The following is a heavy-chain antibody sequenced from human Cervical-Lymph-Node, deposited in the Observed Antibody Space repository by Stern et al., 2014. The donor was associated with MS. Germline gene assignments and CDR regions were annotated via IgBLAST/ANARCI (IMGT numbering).Heavy chain of an antibody. CDR2: IYPGDSDT. J-gene: IGHJ4*02. CDR1: GYSFTNYW. V-gene: IGHV5-51*03. D-gene: IGHD3-22*01. Sequence: EMQLVESGADVKKPGESLKISCQGSGYSFTNYWIGWVRQMPGKGLDWMGIIYPGDSDTRYSPSFQGQVTMSADQSISTAYLQWRSLKASDTAIYYCARGITSIEGMGVYFDDWGQGTLVTVSS. CDR3: ARGITSIEGMGVYFDD.